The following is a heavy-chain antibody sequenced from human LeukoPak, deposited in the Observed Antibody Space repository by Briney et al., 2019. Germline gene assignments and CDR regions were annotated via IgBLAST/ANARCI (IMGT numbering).Heavy chain of an antibody. V-gene: IGHV3-53*01. Sequence: PGGSLRLSCAASGFTVSSNYMSWVRQAPGKGLEWVSVIYSGGSTYYADSVKGRFTISRDNSKNTLYLQMNSLRAEDTAVYYCARVIPYGDCPTFDYWGQGTLVTVSS. CDR1: GFTVSSNY. D-gene: IGHD4-17*01. CDR2: IYSGGST. J-gene: IGHJ4*02. CDR3: ARVIPYGDCPTFDY.